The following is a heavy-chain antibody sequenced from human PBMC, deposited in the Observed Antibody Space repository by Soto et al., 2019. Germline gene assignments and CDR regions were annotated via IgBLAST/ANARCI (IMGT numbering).Heavy chain of an antibody. CDR2: MGGAGAR. J-gene: IGHJ6*02. D-gene: IGHD3-10*01. CDR1: GFTYNSYD. CDR3: TRATFGVGMNL. V-gene: IGHV3-13*01. Sequence: GGSLRLSCAAFGFTYNSYDMIWVRQVTGKGLEWIASMGGAGAREYSGSVKGRFIISRDNAKNSLYLQMDSLRVADTGVYYCTRATFGVGMNLWGHGTPVTVSS.